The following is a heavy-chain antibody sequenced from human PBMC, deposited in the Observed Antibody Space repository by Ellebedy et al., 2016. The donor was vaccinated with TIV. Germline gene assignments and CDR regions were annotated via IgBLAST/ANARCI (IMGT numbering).Heavy chain of an antibody. J-gene: IGHJ1*01. CDR3: AKESGRSTSSAPSQD. D-gene: IGHD6-13*01. Sequence: PGGSLRLSCAASGFTFSSYAMSWVRQAPGKGLEWVSIISGSGGTTYYTDFVKGRFTISRDTSNNTLYLQMNSLRAEDTAVYYCAKESGRSTSSAPSQDWGQGTLVTVSS. CDR2: ISGSGGTT. V-gene: IGHV3-23*01. CDR1: GFTFSSYA.